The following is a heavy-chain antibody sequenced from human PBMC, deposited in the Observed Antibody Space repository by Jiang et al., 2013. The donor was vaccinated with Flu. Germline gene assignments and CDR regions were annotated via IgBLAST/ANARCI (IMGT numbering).Heavy chain of an antibody. D-gene: IGHD5-18*01. J-gene: IGHJ4*02. Sequence: VKPSQTLSLTCSVSGGSISSHDFYWSWIRQSPGKGLEWIGYIYYTGSTSYNPSLKSRVTISADTSKNQFSLNLRSVTAADTAVYYCARDMAPDDTSMYGVFDYWSQGTLVTVSS. CDR3: ARDMAPDDTSMYGVFDY. CDR2: IYYTGST. CDR1: GGSISSHDFY. V-gene: IGHV4-30-4*01.